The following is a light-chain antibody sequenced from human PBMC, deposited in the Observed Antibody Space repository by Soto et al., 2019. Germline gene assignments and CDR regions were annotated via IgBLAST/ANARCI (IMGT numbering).Light chain of an antibody. J-gene: IGKJ2*01. Sequence: EVVMTQSPATMSVSPGERATLSCRASQSVSNDLAWYQQKPGQAPRLLIYGASTRAAGIPARFSGSGSATEFTLTISSLQSEDFAVYYCHHDSNWPPYTFGQVTKIEIK. CDR2: GAS. CDR3: HHDSNWPPYT. V-gene: IGKV3-15*01. CDR1: QSVSND.